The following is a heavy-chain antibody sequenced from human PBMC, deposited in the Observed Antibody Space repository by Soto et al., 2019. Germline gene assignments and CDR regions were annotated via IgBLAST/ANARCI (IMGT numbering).Heavy chain of an antibody. CDR3: AREGGINCSSTSCYAFDI. CDR1: GGSISSGGYY. Sequence: SETLSLTCTVSGGSISSGGYYWSWIRQHPGKGLEWIGYIYYSGSTYYNPSLKSRVTISVDTSKNQFSLKLSSVTAADTAVYYCAREGGINCSSTSCYAFDIWGQGTMVTVSS. V-gene: IGHV4-31*03. CDR2: IYYSGST. D-gene: IGHD2-2*01. J-gene: IGHJ3*02.